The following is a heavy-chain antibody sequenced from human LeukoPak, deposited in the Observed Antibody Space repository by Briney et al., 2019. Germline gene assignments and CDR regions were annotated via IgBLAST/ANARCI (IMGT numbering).Heavy chain of an antibody. CDR1: GGSISSYY. D-gene: IGHD6-13*01. Sequence: PSETLSLTCTVSGGSISSYYWSWIRQPPGKGLEWIGYIYYSGSANYNPSLKSRVTISVDTSKNQFSLKLSSVTAADTAVYYCARMYSSSSNNWFDPWGQGTLVTVSS. J-gene: IGHJ5*02. V-gene: IGHV4-59*01. CDR2: IYYSGSA. CDR3: ARMYSSSSNNWFDP.